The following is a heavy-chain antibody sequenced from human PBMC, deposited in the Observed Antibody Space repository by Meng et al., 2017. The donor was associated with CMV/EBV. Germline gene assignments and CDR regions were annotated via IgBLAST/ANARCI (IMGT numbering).Heavy chain of an antibody. D-gene: IGHD2-15*01. CDR1: GFTFSSYA. J-gene: IGHJ4*02. CDR2: ISGSGGGQ. Sequence: GGPLRPSCAASGFTFSSYAMSGVRQAPGKGLEWVSAISGSGGGQYYADPVTGRFTISRDNSKNTLYMQMNSVGAEGTAVYYCAKGSGGLSSVLDYWGQGTLVTVSS. CDR3: AKGSGGLSSVLDY. V-gene: IGHV3-23*01.